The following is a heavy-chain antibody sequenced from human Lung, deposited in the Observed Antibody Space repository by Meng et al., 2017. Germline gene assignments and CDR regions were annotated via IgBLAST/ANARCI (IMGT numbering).Heavy chain of an antibody. CDR2: VNPKSGDT. CDR3: ARDEDISAAGKLFGDY. V-gene: IGHV1-2*06. D-gene: IGHD6-25*01. J-gene: IGHJ4*02. CDR1: GKNFPDNY. Sequence: EKYGATVKRPGAQVTSSSNPAGKNFPDNYIPWVRRAPGQGLEWMGRVNPKSGDTHYEQKFQARVTMTGDTSISTAYMELSGLRSDDTAMYYCARDEDISAAGKLFGDYWGQGTLVTVSS.